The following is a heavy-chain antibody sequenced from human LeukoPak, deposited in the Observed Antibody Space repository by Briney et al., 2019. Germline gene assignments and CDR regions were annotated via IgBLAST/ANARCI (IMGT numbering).Heavy chain of an antibody. CDR1: GGSISSYY. V-gene: IGHV4-59*01. J-gene: IGHJ4*02. Sequence: SETLSLTCTVSGGSISSYYWSWIRQPPGKGLEWIGYIYYSGRNNYNPSLKSRVTISVDTSKYQFSLKLSSVTAADTAVYYCARGLTSGTYCGGDCSYFDYWGQGSLVTVSS. D-gene: IGHD2-21*02. CDR2: IYYSGRN. CDR3: ARGLTSGTYCGGDCSYFDY.